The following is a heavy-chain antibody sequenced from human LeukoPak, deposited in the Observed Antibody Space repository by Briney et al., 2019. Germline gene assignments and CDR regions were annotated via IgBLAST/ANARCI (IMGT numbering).Heavy chain of an antibody. D-gene: IGHD3-9*01. J-gene: IGHJ4*02. CDR1: GFTFSSYG. V-gene: IGHV3-33*01. CDR2: IWYDGSNK. CDR3: AREGLRYFDWLFFYFDY. Sequence: GRSLRLSCAASGFTFSSYGMHWVRQAPGKGLEWVAVIWYDGSNKYYADSVKGRFTISRDNSKNTLYLQMNSLRAEDTAVYYCAREGLRYFDWLFFYFDYWGQGTLVTVSS.